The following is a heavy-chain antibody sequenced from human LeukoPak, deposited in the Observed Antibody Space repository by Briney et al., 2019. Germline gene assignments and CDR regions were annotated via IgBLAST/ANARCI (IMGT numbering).Heavy chain of an antibody. J-gene: IGHJ2*01. CDR1: GGSFSGYY. CDR2: INHSGST. Sequence: SETLSLTCAVYGGSFSGYYWSWIRQPPGKGLEWIGEINHSGSTNYNPSLKSRVTISVDTSKNQFSLKLSSVTAADTAVYYCARGGRTNSHRYFDLWGRGTLVTVSS. V-gene: IGHV4-34*01. CDR3: ARGGRTNSHRYFDL. D-gene: IGHD4-23*01.